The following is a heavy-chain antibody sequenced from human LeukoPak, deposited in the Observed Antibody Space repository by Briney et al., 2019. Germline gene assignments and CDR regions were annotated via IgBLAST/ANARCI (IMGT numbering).Heavy chain of an antibody. Sequence: SQTLSLTCTVSGGSISSGDYYWSWIRQPPGQGLEWIGYISLSGGTYYNPSLKSRASISLDTSRNQFSLKLSSVTAADTAVYYCARGAARPSIAARRGMDVWGQGTTVTVSS. CDR1: GGSISSGDYY. D-gene: IGHD6-6*01. J-gene: IGHJ6*02. CDR2: ISLSGGT. CDR3: ARGAARPSIAARRGMDV. V-gene: IGHV4-30-4*01.